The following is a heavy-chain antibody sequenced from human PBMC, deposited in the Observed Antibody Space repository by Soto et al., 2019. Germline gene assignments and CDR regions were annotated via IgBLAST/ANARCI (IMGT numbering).Heavy chain of an antibody. CDR1: GFTFSSYW. CDR3: ARDLASTTIPNY. D-gene: IGHD4-17*01. Sequence: EVQLVESGGGLVQPGGSLRLSCAASGFTFSSYWMSWARQAPGKGLEWVSNIKQDGSEKYYVDSVKGRFTISSDNAKHSLYLQMNSLRAEDTAVYYCARDLASTTIPNYWGQGTLVTVSS. J-gene: IGHJ4*02. CDR2: IKQDGSEK. V-gene: IGHV3-7*04.